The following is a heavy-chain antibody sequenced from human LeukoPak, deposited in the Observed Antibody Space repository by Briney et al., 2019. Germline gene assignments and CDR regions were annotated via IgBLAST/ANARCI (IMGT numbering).Heavy chain of an antibody. Sequence: GGSLRLSCAASGFTFSSYSMNWVRQAPGKGLKWVPSISSSSSYIYYADSVKGRFTISRDNAKNSLYLQMNSLRAEDTAVYYCARVAPDYDILTGYHTLDYWGQGTLVTVSS. J-gene: IGHJ4*02. V-gene: IGHV3-21*01. CDR2: ISSSSSYI. CDR3: ARVAPDYDILTGYHTLDY. CDR1: GFTFSSYS. D-gene: IGHD3-9*01.